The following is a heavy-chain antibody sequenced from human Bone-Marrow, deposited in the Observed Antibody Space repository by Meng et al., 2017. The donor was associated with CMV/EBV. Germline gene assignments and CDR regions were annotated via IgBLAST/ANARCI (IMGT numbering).Heavy chain of an antibody. D-gene: IGHD6-13*01. CDR1: GGSISSYY. Sequence: SETLSLTCTVSGGSISSYYWSWIRQPPGKGLEWIGYIYYNGNTNYNPSLKSRVTISVDTSKNQFSLKLSSVTAADTAVYYCARQGAAAGDFDYWGQGTLVTVSS. CDR2: IYYNGNT. J-gene: IGHJ4*02. CDR3: ARQGAAAGDFDY. V-gene: IGHV4-59*01.